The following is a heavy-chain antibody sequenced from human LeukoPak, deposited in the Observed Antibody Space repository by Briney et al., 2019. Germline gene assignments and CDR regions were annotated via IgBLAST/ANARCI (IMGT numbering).Heavy chain of an antibody. D-gene: IGHD1-26*01. CDR3: AREVPQSRELLFGR. Sequence: GGSLRLSCAASGFTFSTYSMHWVRQSPGKGLEYVSAISGNGGSTFYADSVKGRFTISRDNSMNTLYLQMGSLRAEDMAVYYCAREVPQSRELLFGRWGRGTLVTVSS. J-gene: IGHJ5*02. V-gene: IGHV3-64*02. CDR2: ISGNGGST. CDR1: GFTFSTYS.